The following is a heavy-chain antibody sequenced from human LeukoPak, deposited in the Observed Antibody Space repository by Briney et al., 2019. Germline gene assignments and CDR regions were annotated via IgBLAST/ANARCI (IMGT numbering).Heavy chain of an antibody. CDR1: GFTLSSYA. V-gene: IGHV3-23*01. J-gene: IGHJ4*02. Sequence: GGSLRLSCAASGFTLSSYAMSWVRQAPGKGLEWVSAISVSGNTYHADSVKGRFTISRDSSKNTLYLQMNRLRAEDAAVYYCARDNYYDSSGYLDYWGQGTLVTVSS. CDR2: ISVSGNT. CDR3: ARDNYYDSSGYLDY. D-gene: IGHD3-22*01.